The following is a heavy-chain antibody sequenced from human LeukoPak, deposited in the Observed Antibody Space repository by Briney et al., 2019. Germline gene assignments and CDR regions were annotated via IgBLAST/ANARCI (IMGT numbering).Heavy chain of an antibody. CDR1: GGSISSGGYY. J-gene: IGHJ3*02. CDR2: IYYSGST. V-gene: IGHV4-31*03. D-gene: IGHD6-6*01. Sequence: SQTLSLTCTVSGGSISSGGYYWSWIRQHPGKGLEWVGYIYYSGSTYYNPSLKSRVTISVDTSKNQFSLKLSSVTAADTAVYYCARDQTRYSSSPTAHDAFDIWGQGTMVTVSS. CDR3: ARDQTRYSSSPTAHDAFDI.